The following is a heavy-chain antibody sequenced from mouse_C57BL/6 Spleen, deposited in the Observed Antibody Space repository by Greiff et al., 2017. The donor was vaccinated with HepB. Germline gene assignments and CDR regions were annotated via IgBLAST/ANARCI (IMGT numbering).Heavy chain of an antibody. CDR2: IDPSDSYT. CDR1: GYTFTSYW. V-gene: IGHV1-50*01. D-gene: IGHD4-1*01. J-gene: IGHJ4*01. Sequence: QVQLQQPGAELVKPGASVKLSCKASGYTFTSYWMQWVKQRPGQGLEWIGEIDPSDSYTNYNQKFKGKATLTVDTSSSTAYMQLSSLTSEDSAVYYCARRGTGTPLYAMDYWGQGTSVTVSS. CDR3: ARRGTGTPLYAMDY.